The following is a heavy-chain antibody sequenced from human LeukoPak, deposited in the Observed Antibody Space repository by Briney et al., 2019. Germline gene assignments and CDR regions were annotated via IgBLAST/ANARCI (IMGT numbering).Heavy chain of an antibody. V-gene: IGHV3-48*03. D-gene: IGHD5-24*01. CDR3: AGERWLQLS. CDR2: ISSSGSTI. Sequence: PGGSLRLSCAASGFTFSSYEMNWVRQAPGKGLEWVSYISSSGSTIYYADSVKGRFTISRDNAKNSLYLQMNGLRAEDTAVYYCAGERWLQLSWGQGTLVTVSS. CDR1: GFTFSSYE. J-gene: IGHJ4*02.